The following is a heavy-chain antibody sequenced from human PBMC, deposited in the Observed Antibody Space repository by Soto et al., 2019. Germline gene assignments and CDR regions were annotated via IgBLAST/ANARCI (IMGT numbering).Heavy chain of an antibody. CDR3: AAEAITMVRGVIIWDAYYYGMDV. CDR2: IVVGSGNT. CDR1: GFTFTSSA. J-gene: IGHJ6*02. Sequence: QMQLVQSGPEVKKPGTSVKVSCKASGFTFTSSAMQWVRQARGQRLEWIGWIVVGSGNTNYAQKFQERVTITRDMSTSTAYMELSSLRSEDTAVYYCAAEAITMVRGVIIWDAYYYGMDVWGQGTTVTVSS. V-gene: IGHV1-58*02. D-gene: IGHD3-10*01.